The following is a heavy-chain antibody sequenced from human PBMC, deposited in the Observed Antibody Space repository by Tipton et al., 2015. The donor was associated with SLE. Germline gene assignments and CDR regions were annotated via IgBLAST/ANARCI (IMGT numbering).Heavy chain of an antibody. V-gene: IGHV1-18*01. CDR2: ISGYNGNT. D-gene: IGHD2-2*01. Sequence: QLVQSGAEVKKPGASVKVSCKASGYTFTSYGISWVRQAPGQGLEWMGWISGYNGNTNYAQKVQGRVTMTTDTSTRTAYMELRSLRFDDTAVYYCARGGYSSSWSTFMDVWGQGTTVTVSS. J-gene: IGHJ6*02. CDR1: GYTFTSYG. CDR3: ARGGYSSSWSTFMDV.